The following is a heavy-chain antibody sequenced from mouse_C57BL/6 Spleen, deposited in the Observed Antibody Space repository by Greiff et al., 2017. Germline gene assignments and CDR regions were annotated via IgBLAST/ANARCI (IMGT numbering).Heavy chain of an antibody. CDR1: GYSFTGYY. Sequence: DVQLQESGPELVKPGASVKISCKASGYSFTGYYMNWVKQSPEKSLEWIGEINPSTGGTTYNQKFKAKATLTVDKSSSTAYMQLKSLTSEDSAVYYCAIRYGNYPYYAMDYWGQGTSVTVSS. V-gene: IGHV1-42*01. D-gene: IGHD2-1*01. CDR3: AIRYGNYPYYAMDY. CDR2: INPSTGGT. J-gene: IGHJ4*01.